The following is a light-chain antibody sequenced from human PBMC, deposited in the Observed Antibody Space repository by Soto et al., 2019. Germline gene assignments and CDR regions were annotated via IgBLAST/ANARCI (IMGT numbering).Light chain of an antibody. CDR2: GAS. CDR3: QQTYSTPYS. V-gene: IGKV1-39*01. CDR1: QNIYSY. J-gene: IGKJ2*03. Sequence: DIQMTQSPSSLSASVGDRVTITCRASQNIYSYLNWYQQQPGKAPKLLIYGASRLQSGVTSRFSGSGSGADFTLTISSLQPEDFATYSCQQTYSTPYSFGQGTKVEIK.